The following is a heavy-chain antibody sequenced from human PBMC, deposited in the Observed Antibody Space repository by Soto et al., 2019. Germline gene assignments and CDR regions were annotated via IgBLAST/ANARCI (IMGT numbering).Heavy chain of an antibody. V-gene: IGHV1-8*01. Sequence: ASVKVSCKASGYSFTSLDINWVRQTTGQGLEWMGWMQPSSGRTGYAQKFQGRVTMTRDTSINTAYMEVSSLTSDDTAFYYCARGVNAGVDYWGQGTLVTVSS. D-gene: IGHD1-26*01. CDR1: GYSFTSLD. J-gene: IGHJ4*02. CDR3: ARGVNAGVDY. CDR2: MQPSSGRT.